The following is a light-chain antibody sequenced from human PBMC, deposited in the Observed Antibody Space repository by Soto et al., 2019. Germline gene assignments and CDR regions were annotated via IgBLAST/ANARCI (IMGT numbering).Light chain of an antibody. CDR3: QQYGSSSYT. Sequence: EIVLTQSPGTLSLSPGERATLSCRASQSVSSSYLAWYQQKPGQAPRLLMYGASSRATGIPDRFSGSGSGTDFTLTISRLEPEEFAVYYCQQYGSSSYTFGQGTKLEIK. J-gene: IGKJ2*01. CDR2: GAS. CDR1: QSVSSSY. V-gene: IGKV3-20*01.